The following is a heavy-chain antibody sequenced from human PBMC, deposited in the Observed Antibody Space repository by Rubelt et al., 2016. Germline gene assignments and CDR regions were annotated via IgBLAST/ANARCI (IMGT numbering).Heavy chain of an antibody. V-gene: IGHV4-38-2*02. Sequence: QVQLQESGPGLVKPSETLSLTCTVSGYSISSSYYWGWIRQPPGKGLEWIGSIYYSGSTYYNPSLKSRVTLSVDTSKNEFSLKLSSVTAADTAVYYCARDRSGEALDYWGQGTLVTVSS. CDR2: IYYSGST. CDR3: ARDRSGEALDY. CDR1: GYSISSSYY. J-gene: IGHJ4*02. D-gene: IGHD2-15*01.